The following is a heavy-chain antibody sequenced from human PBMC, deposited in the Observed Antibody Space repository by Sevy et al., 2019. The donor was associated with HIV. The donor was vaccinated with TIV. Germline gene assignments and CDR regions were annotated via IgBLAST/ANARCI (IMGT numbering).Heavy chain of an antibody. CDR2: IYYSGST. Sequence: SETLSLTCTLSGGSISSYYWSWTRQPPGKGLEWIGYIYYSGSTNYNPSLKSRVTISVDTSKNQFSLKLSSVTAANTAVYYCARGYSSDAFDIWGQGTMVTVSS. CDR1: GGSISSYY. J-gene: IGHJ3*02. V-gene: IGHV4-59*01. D-gene: IGHD5-18*01. CDR3: ARGYSSDAFDI.